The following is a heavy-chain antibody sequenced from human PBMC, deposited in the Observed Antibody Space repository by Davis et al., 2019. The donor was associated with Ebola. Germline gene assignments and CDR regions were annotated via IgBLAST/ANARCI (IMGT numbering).Heavy chain of an antibody. CDR2: IRSKANSYAT. D-gene: IGHD3-22*01. CDR3: TTDGDYDSSGYDEY. J-gene: IGHJ4*02. CDR1: WFTVSGPA. V-gene: IGHV3-73*01. Sequence: GESLKIPFAAPWFTVSGPAMHWVRQASGKGLEWVGRIRSKANSYATAYAASVKGRFTISRDDSKNTLYLQMNSLKTEDTAVYYCTTDGDYDSSGYDEYWGQGTLVTVSS.